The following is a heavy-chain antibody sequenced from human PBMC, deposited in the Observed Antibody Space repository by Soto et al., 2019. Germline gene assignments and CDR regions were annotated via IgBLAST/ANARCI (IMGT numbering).Heavy chain of an antibody. CDR3: ARDSLVASYFDY. Sequence: PGGSLRLSCAASGFTFSSYGMHWVRQAPGKGLEWVAVIWYDGSNKYYAENVKGRFTISRDNSKNTLYLQMNSLRAEDTAVYYCARDSLVASYFDYWGQGTLVTSPQ. D-gene: IGHD5-12*01. CDR2: IWYDGSNK. CDR1: GFTFSSYG. V-gene: IGHV3-33*01. J-gene: IGHJ4*02.